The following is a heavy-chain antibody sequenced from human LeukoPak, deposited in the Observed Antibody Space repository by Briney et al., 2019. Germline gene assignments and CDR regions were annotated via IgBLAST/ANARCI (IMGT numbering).Heavy chain of an antibody. CDR2: INWNGGST. J-gene: IGHJ4*02. D-gene: IGHD4-17*01. CDR1: GFTFDDYG. Sequence: GGSLRLSCAASGFTFDDYGMSWVCQAPGKGLEWVSGINWNGGSTGYADSVKGRFTISRDNAKNSLYLQMNSLRAEDTALYYCARDGGEGYDYGDYGEGYFDYWGQGTLVTVSS. V-gene: IGHV3-20*04. CDR3: ARDGGEGYDYGDYGEGYFDY.